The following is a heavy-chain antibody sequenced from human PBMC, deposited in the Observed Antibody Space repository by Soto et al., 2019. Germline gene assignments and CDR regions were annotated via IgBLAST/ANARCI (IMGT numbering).Heavy chain of an antibody. J-gene: IGHJ4*02. Sequence: QVQLQESGPGLVKPSQTLSLTCTVSGGSISSGDYYWSWIRQPPGKGLEWIGYIYYSGSTYYNPSLTRRVTKSVDPSKNQFSLKLSSVTAADTAVYYCARVGITMVRGVEYYFDYWGQGTLVTVSS. CDR1: GGSISSGDYY. V-gene: IGHV4-30-4*01. CDR2: IYYSGST. D-gene: IGHD3-10*01. CDR3: ARVGITMVRGVEYYFDY.